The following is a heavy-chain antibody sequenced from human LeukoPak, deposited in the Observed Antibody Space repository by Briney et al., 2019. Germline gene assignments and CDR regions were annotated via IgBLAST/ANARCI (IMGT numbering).Heavy chain of an antibody. CDR2: ISYDGSNI. Sequence: GRSLRLSCAASGFTFSTYGMHWVRQAPGKGLEWVAVISYDGSNIYYADSVKGRFTISRDNSKNTLYLQMNSLRAEDTAVYYCAKELNYYGSGRTLFYYYYGMDVWGQGTTVTVSS. CDR3: AKELNYYGSGRTLFYYYYGMDV. CDR1: GFTFSTYG. D-gene: IGHD3-10*01. J-gene: IGHJ6*02. V-gene: IGHV3-30*18.